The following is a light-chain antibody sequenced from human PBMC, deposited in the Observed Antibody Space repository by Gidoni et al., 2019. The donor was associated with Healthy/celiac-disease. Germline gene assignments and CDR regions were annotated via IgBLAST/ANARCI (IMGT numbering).Light chain of an antibody. J-gene: IGKJ5*01. Sequence: EIVLTHSPATLSLSPGERATLSCRASQSVSSDLAGYQQKPGQAPRLLIYDATNRATGIPARYSGSGSGTDCTHTISSLEPEDFAVDYCQQRSNWPPGITFXQXTRLEIK. CDR1: QSVSSD. CDR2: DAT. V-gene: IGKV3-11*01. CDR3: QQRSNWPPGIT.